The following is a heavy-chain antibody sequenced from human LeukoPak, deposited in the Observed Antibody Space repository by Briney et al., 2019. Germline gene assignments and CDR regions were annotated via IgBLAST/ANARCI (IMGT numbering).Heavy chain of an antibody. J-gene: IGHJ4*02. D-gene: IGHD5-12*01. Sequence: SETLSLTCAVYGGSFSGYYWSWIRQPPGKGLEWIGEINHSGSTNYNPSLKSRVTISVDTSKNQFSLKLSSVTAADTAVYYCARGSLLWLRSLRHQYYFDYWGQGTLVTVSS. CDR2: INHSGST. V-gene: IGHV4-34*01. CDR3: ARGSLLWLRSLRHQYYFDY. CDR1: GGSFSGYY.